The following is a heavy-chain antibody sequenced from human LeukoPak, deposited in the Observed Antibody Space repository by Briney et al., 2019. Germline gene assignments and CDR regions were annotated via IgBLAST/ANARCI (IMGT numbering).Heavy chain of an antibody. CDR3: ARVDTAMVGPPSLYYYYGMDV. CDR1: GFTFSSYA. V-gene: IGHV3-30*04. D-gene: IGHD5-18*01. J-gene: IGHJ6*04. Sequence: GGSLRLSCAASGFTFSSYAMHWVRQAPGKGLEWVAVISYDGSNKYYADSVKGRFTISRDNSKNTLYLQMNSLRAEDTAVYYCARVDTAMVGPPSLYYYYGMDVWGKGTTVTVSS. CDR2: ISYDGSNK.